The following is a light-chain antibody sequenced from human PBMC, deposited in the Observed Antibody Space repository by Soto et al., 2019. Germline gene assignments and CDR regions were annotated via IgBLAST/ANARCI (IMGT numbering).Light chain of an antibody. V-gene: IGKV2-28*01. CDR3: MQALQPPLT. CDR2: LGS. J-gene: IGKJ3*01. Sequence: DIVMTQSPLSLPVTPGEPASISCRSSQSLLHSNGYNYLDWYLQKPGQSPQLLIHLGSNRASGVPGRFSGSGSGTDFTLKISRVEAEDVGVYYCMQALQPPLTFGPGTKVDIK. CDR1: QSLLHSNGYNY.